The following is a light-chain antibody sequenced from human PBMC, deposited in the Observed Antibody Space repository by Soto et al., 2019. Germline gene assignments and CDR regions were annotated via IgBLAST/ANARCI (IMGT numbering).Light chain of an antibody. J-gene: IGLJ3*02. Sequence: QPVLTQPPSVSGAPGQGVTLSCTGNSSNLGAGYDVPWYQQLPGAAPKLVIFGNRNRPSGVPERFSGSKSGSSASLAITGLQAEDEADYYCQAYDYSLTASVFGGGTELTVL. V-gene: IGLV1-40*01. CDR3: QAYDYSLTASV. CDR2: GNR. CDR1: SSNLGAGYD.